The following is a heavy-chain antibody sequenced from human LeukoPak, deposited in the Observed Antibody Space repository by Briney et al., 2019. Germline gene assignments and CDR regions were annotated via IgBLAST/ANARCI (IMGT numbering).Heavy chain of an antibody. J-gene: IGHJ4*02. CDR2: IYYKGNT. CDR3: ARGGNWNDALDY. CDR1: GGSITSYY. Sequence: SETLSLTCTVSGGSITSYYWSWIRQPPGKGLEWIGYIYYKGNTKYNASLKSRVTMSVDTSKNLFFMKLTSVTAADTAVYFCARGGNWNDALDYWGLGTLVTVSS. V-gene: IGHV4-59*12. D-gene: IGHD1-1*01.